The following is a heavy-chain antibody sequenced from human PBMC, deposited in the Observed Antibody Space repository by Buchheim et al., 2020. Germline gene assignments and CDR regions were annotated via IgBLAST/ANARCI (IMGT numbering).Heavy chain of an antibody. V-gene: IGHV3-48*01. Sequence: EVQLVESGGGLVQPGGSLRLSCAASGFTFSTYSMNWVRQAPGKGLEWLSYIRGGSSTITYADSVQGRFTISSDDAKNSLPLQMNSLRVEDTAIYYCVRDHLHAFDIWGQGT. CDR2: IRGGSSTI. J-gene: IGHJ3*02. CDR1: GFTFSTYS. CDR3: VRDHLHAFDI.